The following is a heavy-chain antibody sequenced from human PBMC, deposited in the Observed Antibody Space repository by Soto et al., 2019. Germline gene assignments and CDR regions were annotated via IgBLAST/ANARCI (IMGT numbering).Heavy chain of an antibody. Sequence: SETLSLTCAVHGGSFSGYYWDWIRQPPGKGLEWIGSIYYSGSTYYNPSLKSRVTISVDTSKNQFSLKLSSVTAADTAVYFCVGGYTRTGYYYGMDVWGQGTTVTVSS. CDR3: VGGYTRTGYYYGMDV. V-gene: IGHV4-39*01. CDR1: GGSFSGYY. D-gene: IGHD3-16*02. CDR2: IYYSGST. J-gene: IGHJ6*02.